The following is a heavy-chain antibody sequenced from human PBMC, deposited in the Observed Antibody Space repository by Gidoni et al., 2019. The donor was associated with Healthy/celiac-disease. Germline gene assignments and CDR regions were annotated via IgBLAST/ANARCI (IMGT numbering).Heavy chain of an antibody. J-gene: IGHJ5*02. CDR1: GYTFNSYA. D-gene: IGHD6-25*01. V-gene: IGHV1-3*01. CDR3: ARVGFIAASGGFDP. CDR2: INAGNGNT. Sequence: QVQLVQSGAAVKKPGASVKVSCKASGYTFNSYAMHWVRQAPGQRLEWMGWINAGNGNTKYSQKFQGRVTITRDTSASTAYMELSSLRSEDTAVYYCARVGFIAASGGFDPWGQGTLVTVSS.